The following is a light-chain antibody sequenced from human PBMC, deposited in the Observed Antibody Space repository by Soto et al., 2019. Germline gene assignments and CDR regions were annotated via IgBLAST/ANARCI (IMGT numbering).Light chain of an antibody. V-gene: IGKV1-17*01. CDR1: QANIND. J-gene: IGKJ1*01. CDR2: ATS. CDR3: LQHNTYPRT. Sequence: DIQMAQSPSSLSASVGDRVTITCRPSQANINDLGWYQQKPAKAPKRLIYATSSLQSGVPSRFSGSGSGTEFTLTISSLQPEDSATYYCLQHNTYPRTFGQGTKVDI.